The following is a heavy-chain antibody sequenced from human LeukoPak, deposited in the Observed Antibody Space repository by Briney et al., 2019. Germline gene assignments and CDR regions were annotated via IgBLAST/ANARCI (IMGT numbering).Heavy chain of an antibody. V-gene: IGHV3-30-3*01. Sequence: GRSLRLSCAASGFTFSSYAMHWVRQAPGKGLEWVAVISYDGSNKYYADSVKGRFTISRDNSKNTLYLQMNSLRAEDTAVYYCARGGLRWQRGYYFDYWGQGTLVTVSS. CDR1: GFTFSSYA. D-gene: IGHD4-23*01. CDR3: ARGGLRWQRGYYFDY. J-gene: IGHJ4*02. CDR2: ISYDGSNK.